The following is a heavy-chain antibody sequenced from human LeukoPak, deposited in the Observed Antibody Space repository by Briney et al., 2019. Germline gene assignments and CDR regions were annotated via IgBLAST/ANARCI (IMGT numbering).Heavy chain of an antibody. CDR1: GYTFTSYD. CDR3: ARRTLLWFGESQDAFDI. D-gene: IGHD3-10*01. V-gene: IGHV1-69*06. CDR2: IIPIFGTA. Sequence: ASVKVSCKASGYTFTSYDINWVRQATGQGLEWMGGIIPIFGTANYAQKFQGRVTITADKSTSTAYMELSSLRSEDTSVYYCARRTLLWFGESQDAFDIWGQGTMVTVSS. J-gene: IGHJ3*02.